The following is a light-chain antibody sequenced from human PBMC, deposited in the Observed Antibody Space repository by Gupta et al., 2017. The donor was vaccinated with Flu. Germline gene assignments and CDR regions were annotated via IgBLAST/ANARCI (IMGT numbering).Light chain of an antibody. CDR3: CSYADGVV. CDR1: SSDVGSFTL. CDR2: EVT. V-gene: IGLV2-23*02. Sequence: QSVLTQSASVSGALGQSITISCTSSDVGSFTLVSWYQQHPGKAPKLMIYEVTKRHSGVSNRFSGSKSGNTASLTISGLQAEDEADYHCCSYADGVVFGGGTKVTVL. J-gene: IGLJ3*02.